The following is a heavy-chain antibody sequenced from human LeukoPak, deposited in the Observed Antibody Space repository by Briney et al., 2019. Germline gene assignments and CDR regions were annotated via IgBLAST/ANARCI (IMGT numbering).Heavy chain of an antibody. J-gene: IGHJ4*02. CDR1: GGSISTYY. D-gene: IGHD6-19*01. Sequence: SETLSLTCSVSGGSISTYYWSWIRQPPGKGLEWIGYVYYSGITNYNPSLKSRLTISVDRSKNQFSLKLSSVTAADTAVYYCERCLAETGRYYFDYWGQGTLVTVSS. CDR2: VYYSGIT. CDR3: ERCLAETGRYYFDY. V-gene: IGHV4-59*08.